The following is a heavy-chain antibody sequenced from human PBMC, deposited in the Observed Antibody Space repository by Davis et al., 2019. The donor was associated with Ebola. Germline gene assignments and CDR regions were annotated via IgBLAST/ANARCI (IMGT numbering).Heavy chain of an antibody. CDR2: LYSSTT. V-gene: IGHV3-53*01. CDR1: GITVSINH. J-gene: IGHJ6*02. Sequence: PGGSLRLSCAVSGITVSINHMSWVRQAPGKGLEWVAVLYSSTTSYADSVKGRFTISRDNSKNTLYLQMNSLRAEDTAVYYCARPHSAATQYGMDVWGQGTTVTVSS. D-gene: IGHD6-13*01. CDR3: ARPHSAATQYGMDV.